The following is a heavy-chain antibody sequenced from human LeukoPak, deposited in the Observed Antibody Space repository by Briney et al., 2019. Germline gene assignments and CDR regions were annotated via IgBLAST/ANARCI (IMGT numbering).Heavy chain of an antibody. CDR1: GGSISSSSYY. V-gene: IGHV4-39*07. Sequence: SETLSLTCTVSGGSISSSSYYWGWIRQPPGKGLEWIGSIYYIGSTYYNPSLKSRVTISVDTSKNQFSLKLSSVTAADTAVYYCARGRYDFWSGYSYYFDYWGQGTLVTVSS. D-gene: IGHD3-3*01. J-gene: IGHJ4*02. CDR3: ARGRYDFWSGYSYYFDY. CDR2: IYYIGST.